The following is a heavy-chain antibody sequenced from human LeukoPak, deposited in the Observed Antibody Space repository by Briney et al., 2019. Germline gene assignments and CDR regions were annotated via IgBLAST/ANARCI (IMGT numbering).Heavy chain of an antibody. J-gene: IGHJ1*01. V-gene: IGHV4-34*01. CDR3: ARESIKQWLI. D-gene: IGHD6-19*01. CDR2: INHSGST. Sequence: SETLSLTCAVYGGSSSGYYWSWIRQPPGKGLEWIGEINHSGSTNYNPSLKSRVTISVDTSKNQFSLKLSSVSAADTARYYCARESIKQWLIWGQGTLVTVSS. CDR1: GGSSSGYY.